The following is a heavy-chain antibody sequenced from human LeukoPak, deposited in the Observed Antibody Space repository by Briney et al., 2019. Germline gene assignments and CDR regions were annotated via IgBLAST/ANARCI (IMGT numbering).Heavy chain of an antibody. CDR2: MWYDGRNK. CDR1: GFTLSSFG. J-gene: IGHJ4*02. Sequence: GGSLRLSCAASGFTLSSFGMVWVRQAPGKGLEWVTLMWYDGRNKYYADSVKGRFTISRDNSKNTVYLQMNSLRGEDTAVYYCAKATDSGGRRYSFDYWGQGTLVTVSS. D-gene: IGHD3-16*01. CDR3: AKATDSGGRRYSFDY. V-gene: IGHV3-33*06.